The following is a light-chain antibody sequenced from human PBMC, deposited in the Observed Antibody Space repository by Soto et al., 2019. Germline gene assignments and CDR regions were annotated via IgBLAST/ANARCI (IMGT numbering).Light chain of an antibody. Sequence: DIQMTQSPSSMSAFVGDRVTITCRASQSIANYLNWYQQKPGKAPEVLIYVASNLKRGVPSRFSGSGSETECTLTISSLQPEDFATYYCQQTYSTPLTFGGGTKVEVK. V-gene: IGKV1-39*01. CDR3: QQTYSTPLT. CDR1: QSIANY. J-gene: IGKJ4*01. CDR2: VAS.